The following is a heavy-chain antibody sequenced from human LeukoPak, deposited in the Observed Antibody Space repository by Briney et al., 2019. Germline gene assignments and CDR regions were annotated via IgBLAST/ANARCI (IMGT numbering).Heavy chain of an antibody. D-gene: IGHD2-2*01. V-gene: IGHV1-58*01. CDR1: GFTFTSSA. Sequence: SVKVSCTASGFTFTSSALQWVRQARGQRLEWIGWIVVGSGNTNYAQKFQERVTITRDMSTSTAYMELSSLRSEDTAVYYCARDRKVPAAINYYYYGMDVWGQGTTVTVSS. J-gene: IGHJ6*02. CDR2: IVVGSGNT. CDR3: ARDRKVPAAINYYYYGMDV.